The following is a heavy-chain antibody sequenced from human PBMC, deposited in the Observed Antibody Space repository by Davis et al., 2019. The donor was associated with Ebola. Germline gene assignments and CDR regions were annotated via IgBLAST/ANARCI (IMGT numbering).Heavy chain of an antibody. CDR3: ARDPSGGSGWSMGYYGMDV. CDR2: MYAVGNT. J-gene: IGHJ6*04. D-gene: IGHD6-19*01. V-gene: IGHV3-53*01. Sequence: GGSLRLSCAASGFSVSANYMIWVRQAPGKGLEWVSLMYAVGNTFYADSVKGRFTISRDNSKNTIYLQTNSLRAEDTAVYYCARDPSGGSGWSMGYYGMDVWGKGTTVTVSS. CDR1: GFSVSANY.